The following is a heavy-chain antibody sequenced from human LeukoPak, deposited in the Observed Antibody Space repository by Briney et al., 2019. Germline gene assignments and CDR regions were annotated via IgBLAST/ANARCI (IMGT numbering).Heavy chain of an antibody. J-gene: IGHJ4*02. D-gene: IGHD1-1*01. CDR2: ISSDGSKN. CDR3: VKGLVQTTMSYSVDY. CDR1: GFTFANYA. V-gene: IGHV3-30*18. Sequence: GGSLRLSCAASGFTFANYAMHWVRQTPGKGLEWVALISSDGSKNIYADPVKGRFTVSRDNSKNTLYLQMNSLRAEDTAVYYCVKGLVQTTMSYSVDYWGQGALVTVSS.